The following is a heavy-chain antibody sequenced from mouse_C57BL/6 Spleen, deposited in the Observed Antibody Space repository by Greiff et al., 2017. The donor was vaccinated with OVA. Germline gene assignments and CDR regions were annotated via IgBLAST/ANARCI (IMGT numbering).Heavy chain of an antibody. CDR3: ASVYSNNFDY. Sequence: EVKLVESGGGLVKPGGSLKLSCAASGFTFSDYGMHWVRQAPEKGLEWVAYISSGSSTINYADTVKGRFTISRDNAKNTLFLQMTSLRSEDTAMYYCASVYSNNFDYWGQGTTLTVSS. CDR1: GFTFSDYG. J-gene: IGHJ2*01. V-gene: IGHV5-17*01. CDR2: ISSGSSTI. D-gene: IGHD2-5*01.